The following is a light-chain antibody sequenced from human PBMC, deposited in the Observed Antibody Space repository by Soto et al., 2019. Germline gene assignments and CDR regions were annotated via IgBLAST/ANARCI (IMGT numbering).Light chain of an antibody. CDR2: ATS. V-gene: IGKV3-20*01. CDR3: QQYGGSPFT. J-gene: IGKJ2*01. CDR1: QSVRSN. Sequence: EMVMTQSPATLSVSPGERATLSCRASQSVRSNLAWYQQKPGLPPRLLMYATSSRATGIPDRFTGSGSATDFTLTISRVEPGDSAVYYCQQYGGSPFTFGQGTKLEI.